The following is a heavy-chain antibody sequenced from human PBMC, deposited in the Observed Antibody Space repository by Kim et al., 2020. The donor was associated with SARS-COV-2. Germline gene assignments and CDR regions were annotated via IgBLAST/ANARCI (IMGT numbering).Heavy chain of an antibody. CDR2: ISSSSSYI. D-gene: IGHD2-2*01. CDR1: GFTFSSYS. Sequence: GGSLRLSCAASGFTFSSYSMNWVRQAPGKGLEWVSSISSSSSYIYYADSVKGRFTISRDNAKNSLYLQMNSLRAEDTAVYYCARTYCSSTSCSYFDYWGQGTLVTVSS. CDR3: ARTYCSSTSCSYFDY. J-gene: IGHJ4*02. V-gene: IGHV3-21*01.